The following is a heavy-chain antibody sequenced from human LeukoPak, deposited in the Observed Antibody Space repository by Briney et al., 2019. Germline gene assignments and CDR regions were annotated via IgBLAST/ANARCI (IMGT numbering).Heavy chain of an antibody. CDR3: ARESRVSDDAFDI. CDR2: ISSSGSTI. CDR1: GFTFSDYY. D-gene: IGHD6-13*01. Sequence: PGGSLRLSCAASGFTFSDYYMSWIRQAPGKGLEWVSYISSSGSTIYYADSVKGRFTISRDNAKNSLYLQMNSLRAEDTAVYYCARESRVSDDAFDIWGQGTMVTVSS. J-gene: IGHJ3*02. V-gene: IGHV3-11*04.